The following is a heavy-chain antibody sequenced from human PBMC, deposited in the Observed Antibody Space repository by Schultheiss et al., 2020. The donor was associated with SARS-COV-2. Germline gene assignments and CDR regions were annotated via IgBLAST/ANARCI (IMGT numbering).Heavy chain of an antibody. CDR1: GGSISSGDYY. CDR2: IYYSGST. V-gene: IGHV4-30-4*01. D-gene: IGHD3-16*01. Sequence: SETLSLTCTVSGGSISSGDYYWSWIRQPPGKGLEWIGYIYYSGSTYYNPSLKSRVTISVDTSKNQFSLKLSSVTAADTAVYYCARAPITSPNWFDTWGQGTLVTVSS. J-gene: IGHJ5*02. CDR3: ARAPITSPNWFDT.